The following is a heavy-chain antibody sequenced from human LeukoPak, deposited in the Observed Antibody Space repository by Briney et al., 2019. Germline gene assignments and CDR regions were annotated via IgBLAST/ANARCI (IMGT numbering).Heavy chain of an antibody. CDR3: ARDLVNGITMVRGVIINPNYYYYGMDV. CDR1: GYTFTSYA. CDR2: INTNTGNP. J-gene: IGHJ6*02. V-gene: IGHV7-4-1*02. D-gene: IGHD3-10*01. Sequence: ASVKVSCKASGYTFTSYAMNWVRQAPGQGLEWMGWINTNTGNPTYAQGFTGRFVFSLDTSVGTAYLQISSLKAEDTAVYYCARDLVNGITMVRGVIINPNYYYYGMDVWGQGTTVTVSS.